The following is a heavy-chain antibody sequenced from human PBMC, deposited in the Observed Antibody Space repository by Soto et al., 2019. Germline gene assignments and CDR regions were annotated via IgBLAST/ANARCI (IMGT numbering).Heavy chain of an antibody. CDR1: GFTFSSYW. Sequence: GGSLRLSCAASGFTFSSYWMSWVRQAPGKGLEWVANIKQDGSEKYYVDSVKGRFTISRDNAKNSLYLQMNSLRAEDTAVYYCARDRRGVSSGWYPGSYYFDYWGQGTLVTVSS. D-gene: IGHD6-19*01. V-gene: IGHV3-7*01. CDR3: ARDRRGVSSGWYPGSYYFDY. J-gene: IGHJ4*02. CDR2: IKQDGSEK.